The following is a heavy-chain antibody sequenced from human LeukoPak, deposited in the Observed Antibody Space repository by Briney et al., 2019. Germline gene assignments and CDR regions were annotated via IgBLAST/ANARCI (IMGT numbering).Heavy chain of an antibody. D-gene: IGHD3-9*01. CDR3: ARAAPRVLRYFDWLPAPPDY. CDR1: GYTFTSYD. V-gene: IGHV1-8*01. CDR2: MNPNSGNT. J-gene: IGHJ4*02. Sequence: ASGKVSCKASGYTFTSYDINWVRQATGQGLEWMGWMNPNSGNTGYAQKFQGRVTMTRNTSISTAYMELSSLRSEDTAVYYCARAAPRVLRYFDWLPAPPDYWGQGTLVTVSS.